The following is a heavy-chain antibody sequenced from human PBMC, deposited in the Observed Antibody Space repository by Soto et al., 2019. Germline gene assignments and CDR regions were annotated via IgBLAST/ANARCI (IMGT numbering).Heavy chain of an antibody. CDR1: GVTFSSYA. CDR3: ARDAGYCSSTSCQTNWFDP. CDR2: IIPIFGTA. V-gene: IGHV1-69*01. J-gene: IGHJ5*02. Sequence: QVQLVQSGAEVKKPGSSVKVSCKASGVTFSSYAISWVRQAPGQGLEWMGGIIPIFGTANYAQKFQGRVTITADESTSTAYMELSSLRAEDTALYYCARDAGYCSSTSCQTNWFDPWGQGTLVTVSS. D-gene: IGHD2-2*01.